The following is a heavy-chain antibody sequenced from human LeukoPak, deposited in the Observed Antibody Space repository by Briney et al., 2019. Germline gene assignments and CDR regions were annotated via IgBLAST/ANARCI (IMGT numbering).Heavy chain of an antibody. Sequence: GGSLRLSCATSGFTFSTYDMHWVRQAPGKGLEWVSFIRYDGSNRNYADSVQGRFTISRDNSKNTLYLQMTSLRAADTAVYYCANLRNYYYMDVWGKGTTVTVSS. CDR3: ANLRNYYYMDV. V-gene: IGHV3-30*02. CDR1: GFTFSTYD. J-gene: IGHJ6*03. CDR2: IRYDGSNR.